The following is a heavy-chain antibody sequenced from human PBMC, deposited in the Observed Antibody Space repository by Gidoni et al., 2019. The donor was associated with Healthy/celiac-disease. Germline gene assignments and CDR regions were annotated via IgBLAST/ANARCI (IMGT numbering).Heavy chain of an antibody. CDR1: GGSFSGYY. V-gene: IGHV4-34*01. CDR3: ARVLGYCTNGVCSPPDY. Sequence: QVQLQQWGAGLLKPSETLSLTCAVYGGSFSGYYWSWIRQPPGKGLEWIGEINHSGSTNYNPSLKSRVTISVDTSKNQFSLKLSSVTAADTAVYYCARVLGYCTNGVCSPPDYWGQGTLVTVSS. CDR2: INHSGST. J-gene: IGHJ4*02. D-gene: IGHD2-8*01.